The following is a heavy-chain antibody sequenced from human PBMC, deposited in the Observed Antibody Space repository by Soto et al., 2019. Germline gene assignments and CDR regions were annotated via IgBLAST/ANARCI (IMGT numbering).Heavy chain of an antibody. Sequence: LETLSLTCTVSGGSISSYYWSWIRQPAGKGLEWIGRIYTSGSTNYNPSLKSRVTMSVDTSKNQFSLKLSSVTAADTAVYYCARDLSGWYGDGLYFDYWGQGTLVTVSS. V-gene: IGHV4-4*07. CDR1: GGSISSYY. CDR2: IYTSGST. D-gene: IGHD6-19*01. J-gene: IGHJ4*02. CDR3: ARDLSGWYGDGLYFDY.